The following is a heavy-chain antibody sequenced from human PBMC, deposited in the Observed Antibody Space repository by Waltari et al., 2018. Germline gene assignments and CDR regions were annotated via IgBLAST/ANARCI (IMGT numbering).Heavy chain of an antibody. CDR1: GYSISSGYY. CDR3: ARRPPGDIGYFDL. D-gene: IGHD5-12*01. Sequence: QVQLQESGPGLVKPSATLSLTCAVSGYSISSGYYWGCTRQPPGKGLEWIGSIYHSGSTYYNPSLKSRVTISVDTSKNQFALKLSSVTAADTAVYYCARRPPGDIGYFDLWGRGTLVTVSS. V-gene: IGHV4-38-2*01. CDR2: IYHSGST. J-gene: IGHJ2*01.